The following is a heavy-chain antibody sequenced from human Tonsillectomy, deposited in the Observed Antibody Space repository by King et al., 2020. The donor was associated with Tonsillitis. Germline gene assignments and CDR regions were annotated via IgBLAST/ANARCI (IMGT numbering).Heavy chain of an antibody. CDR3: ARDQAYGSGSYYNNYYYYGMDV. CDR2: IKQDGSEK. Sequence: VQLVESGGGLVQPGGSLRLSCAASGFTFSSYWMSWVRQAPGKGLEWVANIKQDGSEKYYVDSVKGRFTISRDNAKNSLYLQMNSQRAEDTAVYYCARDQAYGSGSYYNNYYYYGMDVWGQGTTVTVSS. V-gene: IGHV3-7*01. J-gene: IGHJ6*02. D-gene: IGHD3-10*01. CDR1: GFTFSSYW.